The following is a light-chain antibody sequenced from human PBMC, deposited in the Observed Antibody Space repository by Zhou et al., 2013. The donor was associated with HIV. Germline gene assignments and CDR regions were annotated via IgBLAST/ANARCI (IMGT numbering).Light chain of an antibody. CDR1: QSLSSNY. CDR3: QQYGNSPLT. J-gene: IGKJ4*01. Sequence: EIVLTQSPDTLSLSPGERATLSCRASQSLSSNYLAWYQQKPGQAPRLLMSGASTRATGIPDRFSGSGSGTDFTLTISRLEPEDFAVYYCQQYGNSPLTFGGGTKMEIK. V-gene: IGKV3-20*01. CDR2: GAS.